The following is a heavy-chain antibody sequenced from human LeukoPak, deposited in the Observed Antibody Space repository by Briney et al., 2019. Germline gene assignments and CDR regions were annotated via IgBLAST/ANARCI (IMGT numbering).Heavy chain of an antibody. CDR1: GYTFTSYD. Sequence: ASVKVSCKASGYTFTSYDINWVRQATGQGLEWMGWMNPNSGNTGYAQKFQGRVTMTRNTSISTAYMELSSLRSEDTAVYYCARSGFRYDFWSSYYTNYYYYGMDVWGQGTTVTVSS. CDR2: MNPNSGNT. J-gene: IGHJ6*02. CDR3: ARSGFRYDFWSSYYTNYYYYGMDV. D-gene: IGHD3-3*01. V-gene: IGHV1-8*01.